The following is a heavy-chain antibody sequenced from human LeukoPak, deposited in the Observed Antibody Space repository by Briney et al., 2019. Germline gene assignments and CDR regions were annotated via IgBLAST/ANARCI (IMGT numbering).Heavy chain of an antibody. CDR2: IRYDGSNT. Sequence: EGSLRLSCAASGFTFNYYGLHWVRQAPGKGLEWVAFIRYDGSNTYYADSVKGRFTISRDNSKNTLHLQMDSLRAEDTAVYYCAKASRYDILTGPLFDWGQGTLVTVSS. CDR3: AKASRYDILTGPLFD. D-gene: IGHD3-9*01. V-gene: IGHV3-30*02. J-gene: IGHJ4*02. CDR1: GFTFNYYG.